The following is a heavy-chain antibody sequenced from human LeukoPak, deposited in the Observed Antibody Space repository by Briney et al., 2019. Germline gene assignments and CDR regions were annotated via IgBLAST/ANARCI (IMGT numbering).Heavy chain of an antibody. J-gene: IGHJ4*02. CDR2: IYSGGST. CDR1: GFTVSSNY. CDR3: ARATDSSGYYPPDF. Sequence: GGSLRLSCAASGFTVSSNYMSWVRQAPGKGLEWVSVIYSGGSTYYADSVKGRFTISRDNSKNTLYLQLNSLRAEDTAMYYCARATDSSGYYPPDFWGQGTLVTVSS. D-gene: IGHD3-22*01. V-gene: IGHV3-53*01.